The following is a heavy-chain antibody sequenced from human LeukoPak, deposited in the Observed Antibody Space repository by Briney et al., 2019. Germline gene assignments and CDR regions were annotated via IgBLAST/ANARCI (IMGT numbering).Heavy chain of an antibody. V-gene: IGHV1-2*02. J-gene: IGHJ4*02. CDR3: ARVATFAGSSGSYFAF. D-gene: IGHD1-26*01. Sequence: ASAKVSCKASGYTFTGYYIHWVRQAPGQGLEWMGWINPNSGGSDYAQKFQGRVTMTGDTSTDASIGTVYMELSRLTSDDTAVYYCARVATFAGSSGSYFAFWGQGTLVTVSS. CDR1: GYTFTGYY. CDR2: INPNSGGS.